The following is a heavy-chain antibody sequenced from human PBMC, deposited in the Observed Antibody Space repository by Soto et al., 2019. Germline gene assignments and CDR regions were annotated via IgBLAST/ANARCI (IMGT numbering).Heavy chain of an antibody. J-gene: IGHJ6*02. Sequence: GESLKISCKGSGYSFTSYWIGWVRQMPGKGLEWMGIIYPGDSDTRYSPSFQGQVTISADKSISTAYLQWSSLKASDTAMYYCARHSYTAMVFETAMVEGSYYYGMDVWGQGTTVTVS. CDR2: IYPGDSDT. CDR1: GYSFTSYW. D-gene: IGHD5-18*01. V-gene: IGHV5-51*01. CDR3: ARHSYTAMVFETAMVEGSYYYGMDV.